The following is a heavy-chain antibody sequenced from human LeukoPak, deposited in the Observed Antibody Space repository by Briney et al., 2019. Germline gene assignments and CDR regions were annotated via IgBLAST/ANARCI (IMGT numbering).Heavy chain of an antibody. CDR1: GFTFSTFA. J-gene: IGHJ4*02. Sequence: GGSLRLSCAASGFTFSTFAMTWVRQAPGKGLEWVAGMIGMGDTYYADSVKGRFTISRDNSKNTLYLQMNSLRAEDTAVYYCAKDAEMATFDYWGQGTLVTVSS. CDR3: AKDAEMATFDY. D-gene: IGHD5-24*01. V-gene: IGHV3-23*01. CDR2: MIGMGDT.